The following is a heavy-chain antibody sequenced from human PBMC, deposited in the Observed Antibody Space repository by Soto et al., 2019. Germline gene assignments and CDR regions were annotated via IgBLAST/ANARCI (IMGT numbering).Heavy chain of an antibody. D-gene: IGHD6-13*01. J-gene: IGHJ4*02. CDR1: GFTFSSYA. Sequence: QVQLVESGGGVVQPGRSLRLSCAASGFTFSSYAMHWVRQAPGTGLEWVAVISYDGSNKYYADSVKGRFTISRDNSKNTLYLQMNSLRAEDTAVYYCARAPLAAAGIPDFDYWGQGTLVTVSS. V-gene: IGHV3-30-3*01. CDR2: ISYDGSNK. CDR3: ARAPLAAAGIPDFDY.